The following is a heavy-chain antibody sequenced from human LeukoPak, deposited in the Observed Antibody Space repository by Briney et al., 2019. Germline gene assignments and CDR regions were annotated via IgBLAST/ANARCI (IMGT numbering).Heavy chain of an antibody. Sequence: PSETLSLTCRVSDYSISSGYYWGWIRQPPGKGLEWIGSVYHSATTYYNPSLKSRVTISVDTSKNQFSLKLSSVTAADTAVYYCSRDETYSSDWQSNHYYYYMDVWGKGTTVTVSS. CDR3: SRDETYSSDWQSNHYYYYMDV. J-gene: IGHJ6*03. CDR1: DYSISSGYY. V-gene: IGHV4-38-2*02. CDR2: VYHSATT. D-gene: IGHD6-19*01.